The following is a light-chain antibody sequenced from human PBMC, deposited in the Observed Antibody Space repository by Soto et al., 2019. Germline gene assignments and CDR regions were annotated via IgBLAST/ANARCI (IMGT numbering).Light chain of an antibody. CDR2: ATS. CDR3: QQIYGSRHT. J-gene: IGKJ2*01. V-gene: IGKV1-39*01. CDR1: QSIDTS. Sequence: DIQMTQSPSSLSASVGDRVTITCRASQSIDTSLNWYQQKPGKAPKLLIYATSFLHRGATSKFSGSRSGTEFSLTLSSLQPEDVPTYYCQQIYGSRHTCGQADKLEL.